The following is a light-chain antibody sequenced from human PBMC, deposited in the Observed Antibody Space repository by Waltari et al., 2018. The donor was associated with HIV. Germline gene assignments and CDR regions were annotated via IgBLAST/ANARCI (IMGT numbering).Light chain of an antibody. CDR3: SSYTSGSTPVV. J-gene: IGLJ3*02. CDR1: SSDVGGYDY. Sequence: QSALTQPASVSGSRGQSITISCTGTSSDVGGYDYVSWYQPHTGKDHQLMIYEVSNRPSGVSSRFSGSKSGNTASLTISGLQAEDEADYYCSSYTSGSTPVVFGGGTKLTV. V-gene: IGLV2-14*01. CDR2: EVS.